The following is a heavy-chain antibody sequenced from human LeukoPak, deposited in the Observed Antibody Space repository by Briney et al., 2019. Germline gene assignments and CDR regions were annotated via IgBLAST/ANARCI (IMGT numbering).Heavy chain of an antibody. CDR3: ARGLRWYHYFDY. Sequence: SETLSLTCTVSGGSISSYYWSWIRQPPGKGLEWIGYIYYSGSTIYNPSLKSRVTISVDTSKNQFSLKLSSVTAAYAAVYYCARGLRWYHYFDYWGQGTLVTVSS. J-gene: IGHJ4*02. CDR2: IYYSGST. V-gene: IGHV4-59*01. D-gene: IGHD4-23*01. CDR1: GGSISSYY.